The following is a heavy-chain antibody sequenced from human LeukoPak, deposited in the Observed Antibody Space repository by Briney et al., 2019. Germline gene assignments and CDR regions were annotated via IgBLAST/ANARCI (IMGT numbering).Heavy chain of an antibody. CDR3: ARDRGSSWYVDY. V-gene: IGHV1-2*02. CDR1: GYSFTNYY. J-gene: IGHJ4*02. CDR2: INPSSGGT. D-gene: IGHD6-13*01. Sequence: ASVKVSCKTSGYSFTNYYIHWVRQAPGQGREWMGWINPSSGGTEYAQKFQGRVTMTGDTSISTAYMELSRLRSDDTAVYYCARDRGSSWYVDYWGQGTLVTVSS.